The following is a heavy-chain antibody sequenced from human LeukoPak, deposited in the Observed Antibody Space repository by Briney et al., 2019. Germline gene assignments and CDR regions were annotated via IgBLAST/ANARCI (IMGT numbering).Heavy chain of an antibody. V-gene: IGHV3-64D*09. CDR2: ISTSGANT. D-gene: IGHD3-10*01. Sequence: GGSLRLSCSASGFTFSDYAMHWVRQAPGKGLEYVSAISTSGANTYHADSMKGRFTISRDNSKNTLYLQMTSLRAEDTALYYCAKEFGERWLPYYHGMDVWGHGTTVTVSS. CDR1: GFTFSDYA. J-gene: IGHJ6*02. CDR3: AKEFGERWLPYYHGMDV.